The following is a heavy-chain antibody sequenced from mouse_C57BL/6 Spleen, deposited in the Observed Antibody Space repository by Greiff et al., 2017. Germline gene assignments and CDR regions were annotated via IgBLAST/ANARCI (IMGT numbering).Heavy chain of an antibody. CDR2: IDPSDSYT. D-gene: IGHD1-1*01. V-gene: IGHV1-69*01. CDR1: GYTFTSYW. J-gene: IGHJ3*01. CDR3: ARGVGTTVVEPFAY. Sequence: VQLQQPGAELVMPGASVKLSCKASGYTFTSYWMHWVKQRPGQGLEWIGEIDPSDSYTNYNQKFKGKSTLTVDKSSSTAYMQLSSLTSEDSAGYYCARGVGTTVVEPFAYWGQGTLVTVSA.